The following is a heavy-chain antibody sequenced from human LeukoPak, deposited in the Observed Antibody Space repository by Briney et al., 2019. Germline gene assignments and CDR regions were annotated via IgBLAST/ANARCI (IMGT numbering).Heavy chain of an antibody. J-gene: IGHJ3*02. CDR2: IWNDGTNK. CDR1: GFTFTNYG. CDR3: ARDSGHSGYHYAFDI. D-gene: IGHD5-12*01. Sequence: PGGSLRLSCAASGFTFTNYGMTWVRQAPGKGLEWVAVIWNDGTNKFYADSVKGRFTISRDDSKNTLSLQMNSLRVDDMAVYYCARDSGHSGYHYAFDIWGQGTTVTVSS. V-gene: IGHV3-33*08.